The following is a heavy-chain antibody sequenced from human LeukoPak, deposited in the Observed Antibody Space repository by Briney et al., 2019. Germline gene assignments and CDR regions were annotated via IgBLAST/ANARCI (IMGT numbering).Heavy chain of an antibody. D-gene: IGHD3-16*01. V-gene: IGHV3-74*01. CDR2: MNSGGTTI. Sequence: GGSLRLSCAAAGVSISGYWMHWVRQAAGEGQVWVSRMNSGGTTINYADSVKGRFTISRDNVDNTLHLQMNSLRVEDTAVYYCIREVQVRASASLGLWGQGTLVTVSS. CDR1: GVSISGYW. J-gene: IGHJ4*01. CDR3: IREVQVRASASLGL.